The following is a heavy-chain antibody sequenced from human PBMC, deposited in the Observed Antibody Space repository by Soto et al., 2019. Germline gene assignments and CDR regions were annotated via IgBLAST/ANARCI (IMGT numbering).Heavy chain of an antibody. CDR3: AREAYGGKTESY. D-gene: IGHD4-17*01. Sequence: QVQLVQSGAEVKKPGSSVKVSSKASGGTFSSYTISWVRQAPGQGLEWMGRIIPILGIANYAQKFQGRVTITADKSTSTAYMELSSLRSEDTAVYYCAREAYGGKTESYWGQGTLVTVSS. V-gene: IGHV1-69*08. J-gene: IGHJ4*02. CDR1: GGTFSSYT. CDR2: IIPILGIA.